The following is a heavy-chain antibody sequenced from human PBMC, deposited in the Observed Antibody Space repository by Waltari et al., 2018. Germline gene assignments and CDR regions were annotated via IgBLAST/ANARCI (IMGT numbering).Heavy chain of an antibody. CDR3: ARPVLNYGGNGGLGY. CDR1: GFTVSSNY. D-gene: IGHD4-17*01. CDR2: IYSGGST. J-gene: IGHJ4*02. Sequence: EVQLVESGGGLIQPGGSLRLSCAASGFTVSSNYMSWVRQAPGKGLEWVSVIYSGGSTYYADSVKGRFTISRDNSKNTLYLQMNSLRAEDTAVYYCARPVLNYGGNGGLGYWGRGTLVIVSS. V-gene: IGHV3-53*01.